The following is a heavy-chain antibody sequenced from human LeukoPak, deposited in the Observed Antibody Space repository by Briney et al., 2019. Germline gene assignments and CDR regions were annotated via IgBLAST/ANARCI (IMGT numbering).Heavy chain of an antibody. CDR1: GFAFHNYA. CDR2: INWNSDTK. J-gene: IGHJ4*02. V-gene: IGHV3-9*01. CDR3: ARDQGYSYAPRGYFDY. D-gene: IGHD5-18*01. Sequence: GGSLRLSCVGSGFAFHNYAMHWVRRPPGKSLEWVSAINWNSDTKAYADSVKGRFTISRDNAKNSLYLQMNRLRAEDTAVYDCARDQGYSYAPRGYFDYWGQGTLVTVSA.